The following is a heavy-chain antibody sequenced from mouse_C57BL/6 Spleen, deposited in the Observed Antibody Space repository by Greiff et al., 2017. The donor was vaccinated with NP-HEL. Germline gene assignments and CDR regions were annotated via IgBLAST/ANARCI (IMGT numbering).Heavy chain of an antibody. D-gene: IGHD1-1*02. CDR2: IWWDDDK. V-gene: IGHV8-8*01. CDR1: GFSLSTFGMG. J-gene: IGHJ4*01. Sequence: LQQSGPGILQPSQTLSLTCSFSGFSLSTFGMGVGWIRQPSGKGLEWLAHIWWDDDKYYNPALKSRLTISKDTSKNQVFLKIANVDTADTATYYCAREVGYYEGPYYAMDYWGQGTSVTVSS. CDR3: AREVGYYEGPYYAMDY.